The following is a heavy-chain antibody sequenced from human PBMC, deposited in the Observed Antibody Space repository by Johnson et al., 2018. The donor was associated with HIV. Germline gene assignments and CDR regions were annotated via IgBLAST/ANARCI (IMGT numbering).Heavy chain of an antibody. V-gene: IGHV3-23*04. CDR1: GFTFSSYA. Sequence: VQLVESGGDLVQPGGSLRLSCAASGFTFSSYAMSWVRQAPGKGLEWVSSITGSGGSTYYADSVKVRCTISRDNSKNTLYLQMNSLRVEDTAMYYCAKMLDLGDDGSDIWGQGTMVTVSS. D-gene: IGHD3/OR15-3a*01. J-gene: IGHJ3*02. CDR3: AKMLDLGDDGSDI. CDR2: ITGSGGST.